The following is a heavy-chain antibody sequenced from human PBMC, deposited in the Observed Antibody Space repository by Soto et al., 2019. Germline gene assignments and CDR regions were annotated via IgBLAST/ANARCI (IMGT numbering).Heavy chain of an antibody. D-gene: IGHD1-20*01. CDR2: IGGVGTDR. CDR3: AKDAVPYNGKWDWFDP. CDR1: GLTFSDYA. J-gene: IGHJ5*02. Sequence: DVQLLESGGGLVQPGGSLRLSCAASGLTFSDYAMTWVRQAPGKGPEWVSSIGGVGTDRYYAVSVKGRFTISRDNSKNTLFLQMSSLRSYDTAVYYCAKDAVPYNGKWDWFDPWGQGTLVTVSS. V-gene: IGHV3-23*01.